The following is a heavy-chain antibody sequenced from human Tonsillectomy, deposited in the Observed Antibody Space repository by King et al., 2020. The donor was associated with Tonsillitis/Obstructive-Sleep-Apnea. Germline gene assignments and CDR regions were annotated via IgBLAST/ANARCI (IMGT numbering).Heavy chain of an antibody. CDR1: GFTFSSYW. CDR3: ARGSGSTGDRWFDP. CDR2: IKQDGSEK. D-gene: IGHD2-8*02. J-gene: IGHJ5*02. V-gene: IGHV3-7*04. Sequence: VQLVESGGGLVQPGGALRLSCAASGFTFSSYWMNWVRQAPGKGLEWVANIKQDGSEKNYVDSVKGRFTISRDNAKNSLYLQMSSLGVEDTAVYYCARGSGSTGDRWFDPWGQGTLVTVSS.